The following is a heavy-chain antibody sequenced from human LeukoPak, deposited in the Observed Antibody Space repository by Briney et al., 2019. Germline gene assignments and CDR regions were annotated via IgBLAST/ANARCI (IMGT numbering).Heavy chain of an antibody. D-gene: IGHD2-15*01. Sequence: SETLSLTCTVSGGSISSGSYYWSWIRQPAGKGLEWIGRIYTSGSTNYNPSLKSRVTMSVDTSKNQFSLKLSSVTAADTAVYYCAGGTCSGGSCYSLGGIDYWGQGTLVTVSS. V-gene: IGHV4-61*02. CDR1: GGSISSGSYY. CDR3: AGGTCSGGSCYSLGGIDY. J-gene: IGHJ4*02. CDR2: IYTSGST.